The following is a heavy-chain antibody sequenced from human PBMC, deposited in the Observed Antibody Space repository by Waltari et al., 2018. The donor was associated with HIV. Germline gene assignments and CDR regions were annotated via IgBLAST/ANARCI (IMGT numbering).Heavy chain of an antibody. CDR3: ARRRDYDNSGHYYYFDY. Sequence: QVQLQESGPGLVKPSQTLSLTCTVSGASISSGGYYWSWFRQHPGKGLEWICYIYYSGSTYYNPSLKSRVTISVDTSKNQFSLKMTSVTAADTAVYYCARRRDYDNSGHYYYFDYWGQGALVTVSS. V-gene: IGHV4-31*03. CDR2: IYYSGST. CDR1: GASISSGGYY. J-gene: IGHJ4*02. D-gene: IGHD3-22*01.